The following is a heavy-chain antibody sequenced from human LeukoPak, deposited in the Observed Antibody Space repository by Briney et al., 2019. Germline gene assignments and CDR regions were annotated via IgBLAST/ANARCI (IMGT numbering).Heavy chain of an antibody. CDR2: IWYDGSNK. CDR3: ARGLSSGWLQYFDY. CDR1: GFTFSSYG. V-gene: IGHV3-33*01. J-gene: IGHJ4*02. D-gene: IGHD6-19*01. Sequence: GGSLRLSCAASGFTFSSYGMHWVRQAPGKGLEWVAVIWYDGSNKYYADSVKGRFTISRDNSKNTLYLQMNSLRAEDTAVYYCARGLSSGWLQYFDYWGQGTLVSVSS.